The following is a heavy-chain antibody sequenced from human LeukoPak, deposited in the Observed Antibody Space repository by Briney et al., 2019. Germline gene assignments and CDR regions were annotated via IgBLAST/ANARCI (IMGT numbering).Heavy chain of an antibody. CDR3: ARDTGRIAAAGTGWFDP. Sequence: SETLSLTCTVSGGSISSGGYYWSWIRQHPGKGLEWIGYIYYSGSTYYNPSLKSRVTISVDTSKNQFSLKLSSVTAADTAVYYCARDTGRIAAAGTGWFDPWGQGTLVTVSS. CDR1: GGSISSGGYY. CDR2: IYYSGST. V-gene: IGHV4-31*03. D-gene: IGHD6-13*01. J-gene: IGHJ5*02.